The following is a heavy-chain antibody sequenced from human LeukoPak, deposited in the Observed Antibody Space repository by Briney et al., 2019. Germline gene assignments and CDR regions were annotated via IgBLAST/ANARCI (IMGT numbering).Heavy chain of an antibody. J-gene: IGHJ4*02. CDR2: INSDGRST. Sequence: GGSLRLSCAASGFTFSSYEMNWVRQAPGKGLVWVSRINSDGRSTNYADSVKGRFTISRDNAKNTLYLQMNSLRAEDTAVYYCARGADSGYSSDNWGQGTLVSVSS. D-gene: IGHD3-9*01. CDR3: ARGADSGYSSDN. CDR1: GFTFSSYE. V-gene: IGHV3-74*01.